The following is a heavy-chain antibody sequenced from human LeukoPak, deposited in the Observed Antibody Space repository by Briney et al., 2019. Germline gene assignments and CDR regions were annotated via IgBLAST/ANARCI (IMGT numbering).Heavy chain of an antibody. CDR3: ARGLYYYVSSGYYAIFDY. D-gene: IGHD3-22*01. J-gene: IGHJ4*02. V-gene: IGHV4-4*02. CDR1: GGSISSSNW. CDR2: IYHSGST. Sequence: SETLSLTCAVSGGSISSSNWWSWVRQPPGKGLEWIGEIYHSGSTNYNPSLKSRVTISVDKSKNQFSLKLSSVTAADTAVYYCARGLYYYVSSGYYAIFDYWGQGTLVTVSS.